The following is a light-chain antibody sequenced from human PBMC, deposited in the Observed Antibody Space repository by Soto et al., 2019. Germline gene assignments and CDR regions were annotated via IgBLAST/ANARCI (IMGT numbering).Light chain of an antibody. Sequence: QSALTQPPSASGSPGQSVTISCTGASRDIGGYDFVSWYQQHPGKAPKLLINDVIKRPSGVPDRFSGSKSGNTASLTVSGLQTDDEADYYCSSYGGSNNLLFGGGTKVTVL. CDR3: SSYGGSNNLL. V-gene: IGLV2-8*01. J-gene: IGLJ2*01. CDR2: DVI. CDR1: SRDIGGYDF.